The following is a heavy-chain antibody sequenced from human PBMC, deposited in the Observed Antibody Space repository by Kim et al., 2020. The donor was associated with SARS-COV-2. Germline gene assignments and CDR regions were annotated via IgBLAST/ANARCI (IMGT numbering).Heavy chain of an antibody. CDR3: ARDLGYSSSWHMGDYFDY. D-gene: IGHD6-13*01. Sequence: KARFTISRDTANNSLYLQMNSLRAEDTAVYYCARDLGYSSSWHMGDYFDYWGQGTLVTVSS. V-gene: IGHV3-11*06. J-gene: IGHJ4*02.